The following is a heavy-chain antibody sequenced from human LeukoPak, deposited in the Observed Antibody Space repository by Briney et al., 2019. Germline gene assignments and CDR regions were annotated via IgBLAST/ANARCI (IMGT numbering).Heavy chain of an antibody. V-gene: IGHV3-21*01. CDR3: AKDSPYYDILTAFLAD. J-gene: IGHJ4*02. Sequence: GGSLRLSCAASGFTFSSYNMNWVRQAPGKGLEWVSSITSSSSHIYYADSVKGRFTISRDNSKNTVYLQMNSLRAEDTAVYYCAKDSPYYDILTAFLADWGQGTLVTVSS. CDR2: ITSSSSHI. CDR1: GFTFSSYN. D-gene: IGHD3-9*01.